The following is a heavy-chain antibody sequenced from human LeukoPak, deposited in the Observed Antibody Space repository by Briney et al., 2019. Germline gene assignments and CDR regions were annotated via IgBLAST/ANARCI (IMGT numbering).Heavy chain of an antibody. V-gene: IGHV3-74*01. CDR3: ARDAVDTANAV. Sequence: GGSLRLSCAASGFTFSSYAMHWVRQAPGKGLVWVSHINSDGSITSYADSVKGRFTISRDNAKNTLYLRMNSLRAEDTAVYYCARDAVDTANAVWGQGTTVTVSS. CDR2: INSDGSIT. CDR1: GFTFSSYA. J-gene: IGHJ6*02. D-gene: IGHD5-18*01.